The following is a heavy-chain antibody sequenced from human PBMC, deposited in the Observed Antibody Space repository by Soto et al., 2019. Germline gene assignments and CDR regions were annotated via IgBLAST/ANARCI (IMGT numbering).Heavy chain of an antibody. CDR3: AREERIVVVVAAHYYMDV. CDR2: IIPILGIA. D-gene: IGHD2-15*01. V-gene: IGHV1-69*04. J-gene: IGHJ6*03. Sequence: GASVKVSCKASGGTFSSYTISWVRQAPGQGLEWMGRIIPILGIANYAQKFQGRVTITADKSTSTAYMELSSLRSEDTAVYYCAREERIVVVVAAHYYMDVWGKGTTVTVSS. CDR1: GGTFSSYT.